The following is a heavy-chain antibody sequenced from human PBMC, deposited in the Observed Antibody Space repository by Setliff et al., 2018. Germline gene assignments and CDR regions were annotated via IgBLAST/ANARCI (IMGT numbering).Heavy chain of an antibody. D-gene: IGHD2-21*02. CDR3: ARDWFCSGGDCSDVFDF. Sequence: ASVKVSCKASGYTFTTHGISWVRQAPGQGLEWMGWISTDDGDTNFAQKFQGRVTLTTDTXTGTAYMELRSLTFDDTAVYYCARDWFCSGGDCSDVFDFWGQGTMVTVSS. V-gene: IGHV1-18*01. CDR1: GYTFTTHG. J-gene: IGHJ3*01. CDR2: ISTDDGDT.